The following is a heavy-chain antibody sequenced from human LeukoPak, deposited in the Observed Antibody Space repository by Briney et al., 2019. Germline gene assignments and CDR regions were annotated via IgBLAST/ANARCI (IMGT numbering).Heavy chain of an antibody. CDR3: ARVRDDYVWGSYRTDFDY. CDR1: GFTFIKYV. J-gene: IGHJ4*02. Sequence: GGSLRLSCTASGFTFIKYVMTWVRQAPGKGLEWVSGISGSAGSTYYTDSVKGRFTIPRDNSKNTLYLQMDSLRAEDTAIYYCARVRDDYVWGSYRTDFDYWGQGTLVTVSS. D-gene: IGHD3-16*02. V-gene: IGHV3-23*01. CDR2: ISGSAGST.